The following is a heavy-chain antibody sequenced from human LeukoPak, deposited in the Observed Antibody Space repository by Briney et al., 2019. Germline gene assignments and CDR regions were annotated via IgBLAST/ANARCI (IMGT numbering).Heavy chain of an antibody. V-gene: IGHV1-2*02. D-gene: IGHD6-19*01. CDR3: ARQGSSGWSRLIIDY. CDR1: GYTFTGYY. J-gene: IGHJ4*02. CDR2: INPNSGGT. Sequence: ASVKVSCKASGYTFTGYYMHWVRQAPGQGLEWMGWINPNSGGTNYAQKLQGRVTMTTDTSTSTAYMELRSLRSDDTAVYYCARQGSSGWSRLIIDYWGQGTLVTVSS.